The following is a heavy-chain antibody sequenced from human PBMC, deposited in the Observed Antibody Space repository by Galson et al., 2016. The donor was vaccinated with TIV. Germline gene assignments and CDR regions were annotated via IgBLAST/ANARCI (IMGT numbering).Heavy chain of an antibody. CDR2: TYYRSKWYN. Sequence: CAISGDSVSSNSAAWNWIRQSPSRGLEWLGRTYYRSKWYNDYAASVKSRITINPDTSKNQFSLQLNSVTPEDTAVYYCAIASSSWLITVHLDYWGQGTLVTVSS. J-gene: IGHJ4*02. CDR3: AIASSSWLITVHLDY. V-gene: IGHV6-1*01. D-gene: IGHD6-13*01. CDR1: GDSVSSNSAA.